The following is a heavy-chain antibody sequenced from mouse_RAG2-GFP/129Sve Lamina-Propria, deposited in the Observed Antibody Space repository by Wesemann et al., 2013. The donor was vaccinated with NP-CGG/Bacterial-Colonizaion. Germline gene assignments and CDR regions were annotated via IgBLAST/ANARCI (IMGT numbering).Heavy chain of an antibody. CDR1: GYTFTDYE. J-gene: IGHJ1*03. CDR2: IDPETGGT. D-gene: IGHD1-1*01. Sequence: QVQLQQPGAELVRPGASVTLSCKASGYTFTDYEMHWVKQTPVHGLEWIGAIDPETGGTAYNQKFKGKAILTADKSSSTAYMELRSLTSEDSAVYYCARPYYGSSYGYFDVWGTGTTVTVSS. CDR3: ARPYYGSSYGYFDV. V-gene: IGHV1-15*01.